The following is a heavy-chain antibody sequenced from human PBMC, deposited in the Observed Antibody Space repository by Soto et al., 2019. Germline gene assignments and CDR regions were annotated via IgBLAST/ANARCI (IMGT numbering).Heavy chain of an antibody. CDR1: GFTVTNKY. V-gene: IGHV3-53*01. CDR3: ARVDYGDYGWYFDL. D-gene: IGHD4-17*01. CDR2: IYSGGAT. J-gene: IGHJ2*01. Sequence: EVQLVESGGNLIQPGGSLRLSCAASGFTVTNKYMTWVRQAPGKGVEWVSLIYSGGATSYADSVKGRFTISRDNSKDILYLQVNSLRAEDTAVYYCARVDYGDYGWYFDLWGRGTLVTVSS.